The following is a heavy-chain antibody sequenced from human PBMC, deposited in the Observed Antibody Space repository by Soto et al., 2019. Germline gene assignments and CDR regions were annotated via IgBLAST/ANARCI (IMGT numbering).Heavy chain of an antibody. CDR2: IYPSGST. J-gene: IGHJ2*01. D-gene: IGHD4-17*01. V-gene: IGHV4-30-2*01. CDR3: ARARYGDYVFDL. Sequence: QLQLQESGSGLVKPSQTLSLTCAVSGGSISSGGYSWRWIRKPPGKGLEWIGYIYPSGSTYYHPSIKRRVTISVNRSKNQFSLKLSSVTAADTAVYYCARARYGDYVFDLWGRGTLVTVSS. CDR1: GGSISSGGYS.